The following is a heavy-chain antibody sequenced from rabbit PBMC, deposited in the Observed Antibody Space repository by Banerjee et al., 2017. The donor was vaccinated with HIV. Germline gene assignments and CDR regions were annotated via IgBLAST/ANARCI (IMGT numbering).Heavy chain of an antibody. V-gene: IGHV1S40*01. J-gene: IGHJ6*01. D-gene: IGHD4-2*01. CDR1: GFSLSSGA. CDR3: ARVLVEYDYGMDL. CDR2: IRTGEGNT. Sequence: QSLEESGGDLVKPEGSLTLTCTASGFSLSSGAMCWVRQAPGNGLEWIGWIRTGEGNTYYASWAKGRFTISKTSSTTVTLQMTSLTAADTASYFCARVLVEYDYGMDLWGQGTLVTVS.